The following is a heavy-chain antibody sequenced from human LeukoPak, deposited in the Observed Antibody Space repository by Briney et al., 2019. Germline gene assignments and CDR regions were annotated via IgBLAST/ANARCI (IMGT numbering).Heavy chain of an antibody. J-gene: IGHJ3*02. CDR3: ARDGYNSDAFDI. CDR1: GFTFSSYW. V-gene: IGHV3-74*01. Sequence: GGSLRLSCAAFGFTFSSYWMHWVRQAPGKGLVWVSRINTDGSSTSYADSVKGRFTISRDNAKNTLYLQMNSLRAEDTAVYYCARDGYNSDAFDIWGQGTMVTVSS. CDR2: INTDGSST. D-gene: IGHD5-24*01.